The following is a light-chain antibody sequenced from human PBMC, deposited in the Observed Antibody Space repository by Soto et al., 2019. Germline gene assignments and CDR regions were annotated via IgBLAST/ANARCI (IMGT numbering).Light chain of an antibody. CDR1: QRIRNS. CDR2: DTS. Sequence: EILMTQSPATLSVSPGERATLSCRASQRIRNSLAWIQQKPGQAPRLLIYDTSTRATDIPARFSGSGSGTEFTLTISSLQSEDFAVYYCQQYQNWPRTFGQGTKVEIK. J-gene: IGKJ1*01. CDR3: QQYQNWPRT. V-gene: IGKV3-15*01.